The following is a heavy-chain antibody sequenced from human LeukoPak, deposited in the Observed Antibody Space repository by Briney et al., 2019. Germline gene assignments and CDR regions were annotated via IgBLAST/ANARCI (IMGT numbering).Heavy chain of an antibody. V-gene: IGHV1-8*01. Sequence: ASVKVSCKASGYTFTTYDINWVRQATGQGLEWMGWMNPNSGNTGYAQNFQGRVTMTRNTSISTAYMELSSLRSEDTAVYYCARVVGAVVNYWGQGTLVTVSS. D-gene: IGHD1-26*01. CDR2: MNPNSGNT. CDR1: GYTFTTYD. CDR3: ARVVGAVVNY. J-gene: IGHJ4*02.